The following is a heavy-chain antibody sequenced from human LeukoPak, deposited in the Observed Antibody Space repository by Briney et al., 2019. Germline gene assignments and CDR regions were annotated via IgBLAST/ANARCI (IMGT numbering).Heavy chain of an antibody. J-gene: IGHJ1*01. Sequence: ASVKVSCKASGYIFSDYYIHWVRQAPGQGLEWMGRINPNSGGTNYAQKFQGRVTVTRDTPSTTVYMELNSLRSDDTAVYYCAGGGYPTTWGDFQHWGQGTVVAVSS. D-gene: IGHD7-27*01. CDR3: AGGGYPTTWGDFQH. V-gene: IGHV1-2*06. CDR2: INPNSGGT. CDR1: GYIFSDYY.